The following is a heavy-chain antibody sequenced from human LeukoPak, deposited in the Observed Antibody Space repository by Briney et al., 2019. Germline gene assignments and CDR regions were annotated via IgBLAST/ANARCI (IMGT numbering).Heavy chain of an antibody. CDR2: ISSSSSYI. CDR1: GFTFSSYS. J-gene: IGHJ4*02. V-gene: IGHV3-21*01. D-gene: IGHD4-17*01. Sequence: PGGSLRLSCAASGFTFSSYSMNWVRQAPGKGLEWVSSISSSSSYIYYADSVKGRFTISRDNTKNSLYLQMNSLRDEDTAVYYCTRRGEQDYGDYSGYEYWGQGTLVTVSS. CDR3: TRRGEQDYGDYSGYEY.